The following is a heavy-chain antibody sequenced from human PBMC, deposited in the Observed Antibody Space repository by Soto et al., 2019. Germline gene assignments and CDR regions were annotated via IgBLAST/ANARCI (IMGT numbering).Heavy chain of an antibody. CDR1: GFTVSNNY. CDR2: IYSGGST. Sequence: GGSLRLSCAASGFTVSNNYISWVRQPPGKGLEWVSLIYSGGSTYYADSVKGRFTLSRDNSKNTVYLQMNSLRAEDTAVYYCARAGCGSSYTQYYYALDVWGQGTTVTVSS. D-gene: IGHD6-13*01. J-gene: IGHJ6*02. CDR3: ARAGCGSSYTQYYYALDV. V-gene: IGHV3-53*03.